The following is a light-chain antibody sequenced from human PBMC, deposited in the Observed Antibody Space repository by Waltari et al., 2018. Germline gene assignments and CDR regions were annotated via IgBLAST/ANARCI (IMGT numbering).Light chain of an antibody. Sequence: QSALTQPRSVSGSPGQSVTISCTGTSSDIGNYNYVSWYQHHPGKAPRLMIYDVTKRPSGVPSRRSGSKTRDTTSLSIAGRRAEDEADYYCCSYAGFYSYDVVGAGTKATVL. V-gene: IGLV2-11*01. CDR2: DVT. CDR3: CSYAGFYSYDV. J-gene: IGLJ1*01. CDR1: SSDIGNYNY.